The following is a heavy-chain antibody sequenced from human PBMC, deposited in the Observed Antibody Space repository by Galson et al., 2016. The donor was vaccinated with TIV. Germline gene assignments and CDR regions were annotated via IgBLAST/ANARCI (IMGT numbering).Heavy chain of an antibody. Sequence: SVKVSRKVSKYTLTELSMHWVRQAPGKGLEWMGGFDPEQGKTIYAQKFQGRVTMTEDTSTDTAFMELSSLRFEDTAVYYCATVAWFPGLSLDNWGQGTLVTVSS. CDR1: KYTLTELS. D-gene: IGHD2/OR15-2a*01. J-gene: IGHJ4*02. V-gene: IGHV1-24*01. CDR3: ATVAWFPGLSLDN. CDR2: FDPEQGKT.